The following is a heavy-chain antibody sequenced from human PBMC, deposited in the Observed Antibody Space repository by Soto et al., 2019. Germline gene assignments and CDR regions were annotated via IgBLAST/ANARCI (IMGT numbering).Heavy chain of an antibody. D-gene: IGHD2-21*02. V-gene: IGHV3-30*18. CDR2: ISYDGSNK. Sequence: QVQLVESGGGVVQPGRSLRLSCAASGFTFSSYGMHWVRQAPGKGLEWVAVISYDGSNKYYADSVKGRFTISRDNSKNTLYLQRSSLRAEDTAVYYCAKDLGGDTPDGSYYYYGMDVWGQGTTVTVSS. CDR3: AKDLGGDTPDGSYYYYGMDV. CDR1: GFTFSSYG. J-gene: IGHJ6*02.